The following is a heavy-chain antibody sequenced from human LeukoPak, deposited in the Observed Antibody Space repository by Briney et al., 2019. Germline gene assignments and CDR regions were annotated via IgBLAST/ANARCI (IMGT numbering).Heavy chain of an antibody. CDR1: GGFINNNY. J-gene: IGHJ4*02. V-gene: IGHV4-59*01. CDR3: ARGGWSQDY. D-gene: IGHD6-19*01. Sequence: PSETLSLTCTVSGGFINNNYWSWFRQSPGKGLEWIGYIYYSGNTNYNTSLESRVTISVDTSKNQIHLRLSSVAAADTAVYYCARGGWSQDYWGQGTLVTVSS. CDR2: IYYSGNT.